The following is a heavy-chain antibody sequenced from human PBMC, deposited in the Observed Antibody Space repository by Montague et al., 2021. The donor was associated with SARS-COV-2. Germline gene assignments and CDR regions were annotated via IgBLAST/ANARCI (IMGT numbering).Heavy chain of an antibody. CDR3: ARWDPQTLTVISLRGKSANDY. CDR2: INDRGVTNY. CDR1: GESFSGFF. Sequence: SETLSLTCAVYGESFSGFFWSWIRQPPGKGLEWIAEINDRGVTNYNYNPSLGSRVTISADTSKNQFSLKLRSVTAADTAVYYCARWDPQTLTVISLRGKSANDYWGQGTLVTGSS. J-gene: IGHJ4*02. V-gene: IGHV4-34*01. D-gene: IGHD4-11*01.